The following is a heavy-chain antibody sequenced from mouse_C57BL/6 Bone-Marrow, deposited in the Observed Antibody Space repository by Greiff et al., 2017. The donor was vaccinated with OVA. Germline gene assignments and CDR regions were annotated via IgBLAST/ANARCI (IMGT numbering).Heavy chain of an antibody. Sequence: QVQLQQSGPELVKPGASVKISCKASGYAFSSSWMHWVKQRPGKGLEWIGRIYPGDGDTNYNGKFKGKATLTADKSSSTAYMQLSSLTSEDSAVYFCARGRLPVDYWGQGTTLTVSS. J-gene: IGHJ2*01. V-gene: IGHV1-82*01. CDR2: IYPGDGDT. D-gene: IGHD5-5*01. CDR1: GYAFSSSW. CDR3: ARGRLPVDY.